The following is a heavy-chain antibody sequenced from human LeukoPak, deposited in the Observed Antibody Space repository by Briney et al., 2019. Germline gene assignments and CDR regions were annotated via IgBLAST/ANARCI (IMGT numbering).Heavy chain of an antibody. CDR2: IYYSGST. CDR1: GGSISSGDYY. Sequence: SETLSLTCTVSGGSISSGDYYWSWIRQPPGKGLEWIGYIYYSGSTYYNPSLKSRVSISVDTSKNQFSLKLSSVTAADTAVYYCASRGAMARGVTNTDFDYWGQGTLVTVSS. J-gene: IGHJ4*02. CDR3: ASRGAMARGVTNTDFDY. V-gene: IGHV4-30-4*08. D-gene: IGHD3-10*01.